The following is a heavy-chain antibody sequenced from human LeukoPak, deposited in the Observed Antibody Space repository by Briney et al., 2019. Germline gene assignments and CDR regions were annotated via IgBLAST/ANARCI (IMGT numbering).Heavy chain of an antibody. CDR3: AAAIGGSQGDYFDY. Sequence: KASETLSLTCAVYGGSFSGYYWRWIRQPPGKGLEWIGETNHSGSTNYNPSLKSRVTISVDTSKNQFSLKLSSATAADTAVYYCAAAIGGSQGDYFDYWGQGTLVTVSS. D-gene: IGHD3-10*01. V-gene: IGHV4-34*01. J-gene: IGHJ4*02. CDR1: GGSFSGYY. CDR2: TNHSGST.